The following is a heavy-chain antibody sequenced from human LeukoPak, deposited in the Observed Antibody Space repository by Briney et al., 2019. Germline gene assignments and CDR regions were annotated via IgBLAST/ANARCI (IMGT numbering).Heavy chain of an antibody. D-gene: IGHD3-3*01. CDR1: GFAFSSYA. Sequence: GGSLRLSCEASGFAFSSYALHWVRQAPGKGLEWVAVISYDGSNKYYTDSVKGRFTISRDNSKNTLYLQMNSLRAEDTAVYYCAKIASFFVAPFDYWGQGTLVTVSS. J-gene: IGHJ4*02. V-gene: IGHV3-30-3*02. CDR3: AKIASFFVAPFDY. CDR2: ISYDGSNK.